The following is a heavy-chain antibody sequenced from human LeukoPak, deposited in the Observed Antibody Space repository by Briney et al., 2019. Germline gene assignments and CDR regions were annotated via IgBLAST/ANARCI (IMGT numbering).Heavy chain of an antibody. D-gene: IGHD3/OR15-3a*01. Sequence: ASVKVSCKASGYTFTSYGISWVRQAPGQGLEWMGWISAYNGNTNYAQKLQGRVTMTRNTSASTAYMELSSLTSEDTAVYYCARGGSFGLKANLDSWGQGTLVTVSS. V-gene: IGHV1-18*01. CDR1: GYTFTSYG. J-gene: IGHJ4*02. CDR2: ISAYNGNT. CDR3: ARGGSFGLKANLDS.